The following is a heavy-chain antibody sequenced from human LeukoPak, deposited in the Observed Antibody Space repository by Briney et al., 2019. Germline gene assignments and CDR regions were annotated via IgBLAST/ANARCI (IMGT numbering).Heavy chain of an antibody. CDR3: ARSLGFWSGYYDY. V-gene: IGHV4-34*01. CDR1: GASLSGYY. J-gene: IGHJ4*02. Sequence: PSETLSLTCGVYGASLSGYYWSWIRQPPGKGLEWIGAINHSGSTNYNPSLKSRVTISVDTSKNQFSLKLSSVTAADTAVYYCARSLGFWSGYYDYWGQGTLVTVSS. CDR2: INHSGST. D-gene: IGHD3-3*01.